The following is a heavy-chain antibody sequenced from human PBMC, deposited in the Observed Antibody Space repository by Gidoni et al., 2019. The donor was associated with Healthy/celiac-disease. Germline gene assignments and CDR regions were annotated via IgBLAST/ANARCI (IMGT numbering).Heavy chain of an antibody. D-gene: IGHD6-25*01. CDR2: IDWDDDK. CDR1: GFSLSTSGMC. V-gene: IGHV2-70*15. CDR3: ARIPYSSDMYYYGMDV. Sequence: QVTLRESGPALVKPTQTLTLTCTFSGFSLSTSGMCVSWIRQPPGKALEWLARIDWDDDKYYSTSLKTRLTISKDTSKNQVVLTMTNMDPVDTATYYCARIPYSSDMYYYGMDVWGQGTTVTVSS. J-gene: IGHJ6*02.